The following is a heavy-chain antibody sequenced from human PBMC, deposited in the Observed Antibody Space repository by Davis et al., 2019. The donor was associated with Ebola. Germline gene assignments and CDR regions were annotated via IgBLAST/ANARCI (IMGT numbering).Heavy chain of an antibody. CDR2: IYPGDSDT. V-gene: IGHV5-51*01. D-gene: IGHD2-15*01. CDR1: GYSFTSYW. J-gene: IGHJ4*02. Sequence: KVSCKGSGYSFTSYWIGWVRQMPGKGLEWMGIIYPGDSDTRYSPSFQGQVTISADKSISTAYLQWSSLKASDTAMYYCARPRGYCSGGSCYSAYYFDYWGQGTLVTVSS. CDR3: ARPRGYCSGGSCYSAYYFDY.